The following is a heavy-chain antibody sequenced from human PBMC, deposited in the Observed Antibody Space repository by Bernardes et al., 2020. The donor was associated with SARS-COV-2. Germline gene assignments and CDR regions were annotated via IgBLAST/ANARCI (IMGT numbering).Heavy chain of an antibody. Sequence: SETLSLTRIVSGGSISSSSYYWGWIRQPPGKGLEWIGTIYYTGSTYYNPSLKSRVTISVDTSKNQFSLKLSYVTAADTAVYYCARAPPEAVAGMGLFDYWGQGTLVTVSS. CDR3: ARAPPEAVAGMGLFDY. CDR1: GGSISSSSYY. CDR2: IYYTGST. D-gene: IGHD6-19*01. J-gene: IGHJ4*02. V-gene: IGHV4-39*01.